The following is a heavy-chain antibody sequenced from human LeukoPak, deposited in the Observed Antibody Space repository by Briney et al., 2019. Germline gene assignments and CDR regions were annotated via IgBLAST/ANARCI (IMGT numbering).Heavy chain of an antibody. V-gene: IGHV3-48*04. CDR2: ISSSSSTI. J-gene: IGHJ4*02. CDR3: ARDRSGSYLFDY. D-gene: IGHD1-26*01. CDR1: GFTFSSYS. Sequence: GGSLRLSCAASGFTFSSYSMNWVREAPGRGGEGVSYISSSSSTIYYADSVKGRFTISRDNAKNSLYLQMNGLRAEDTAVYYCARDRSGSYLFDYWGQGTLVTVSS.